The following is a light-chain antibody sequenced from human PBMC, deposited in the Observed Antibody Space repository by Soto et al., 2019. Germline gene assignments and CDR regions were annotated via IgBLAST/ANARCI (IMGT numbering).Light chain of an antibody. CDR2: DAS. Sequence: EIVLTQSPGTLSLSPGERAALSCRASESINSRSLAWYQQKPGQAPRLLIFDASTRATGVPDRFSGSGSGTDFTLTINGLEPEDSAVYYCQQSGSSPRTFGQGTKVDIK. CDR3: QQSGSSPRT. J-gene: IGKJ1*01. V-gene: IGKV3-20*01. CDR1: ESINSRS.